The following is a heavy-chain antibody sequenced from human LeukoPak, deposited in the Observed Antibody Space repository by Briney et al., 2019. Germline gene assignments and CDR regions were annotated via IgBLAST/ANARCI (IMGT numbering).Heavy chain of an antibody. J-gene: IGHJ3*01. D-gene: IGHD3-10*01. CDR3: ARDLYLWFGQSYDAFDV. Sequence: ASVNVSCKSSGYTFIDFGISWVRQAPGQGLEWMGWISTHNGDTTYAQSLQGRVNMTTDTATKTVYMELGSLRSDDTAVYYCARDLYLWFGQSYDAFDVWGQGTVVTVSS. CDR2: ISTHNGDT. CDR1: GYTFIDFG. V-gene: IGHV1-18*01.